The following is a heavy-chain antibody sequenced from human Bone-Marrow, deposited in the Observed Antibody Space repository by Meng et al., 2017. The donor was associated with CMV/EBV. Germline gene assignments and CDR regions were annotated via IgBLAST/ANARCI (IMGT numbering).Heavy chain of an antibody. V-gene: IGHV1-2*02. CDR3: ARVLGHFDH. Sequence: KVACQASGYTFPGYYIHWVRPAPGQGPEWMGWINPNSGDTNYAQKFQGRVTMTGDTSITTAYMELSRLRSDDTAVYYCARVLGHFDHWGQGTLVTVSS. D-gene: IGHD3-16*01. CDR2: INPNSGDT. CDR1: GYTFPGYY. J-gene: IGHJ4*02.